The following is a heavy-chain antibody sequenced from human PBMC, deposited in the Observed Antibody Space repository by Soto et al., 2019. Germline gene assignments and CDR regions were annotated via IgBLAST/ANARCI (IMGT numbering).Heavy chain of an antibody. CDR3: ARTAARSYYYYGMDV. V-gene: IGHV3-74*01. CDR2: INSDGSST. D-gene: IGHD6-6*01. J-gene: IGHJ6*02. Sequence: PGGSLRLSCAASGFTFSSYWMHWVRQVPGKGLVWVSRINSDGSSTSYADSVKGRFTISRDNAKNTLYLQMNSLRAEDTAVYYCARTAARSYYYYGMDVWGQGTTVTVSS. CDR1: GFTFSSYW.